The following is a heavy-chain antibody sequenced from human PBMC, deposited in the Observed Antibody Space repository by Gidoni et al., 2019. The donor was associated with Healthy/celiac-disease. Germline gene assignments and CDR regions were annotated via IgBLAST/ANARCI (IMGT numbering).Heavy chain of an antibody. CDR1: GFTFSSYA. Sequence: QVQLVESGGGVVKPGRSLRLSCAASGFTFSSYAMHWVRQAPGKGLEWVAVIAYDGSNKYYADSVKGRFTISRDNSKNTLYLQMNSLRAEDTAVYYCARDSLGHIVVVTAIPDYWGQGTLVTVSS. CDR3: ARDSLGHIVVVTAIPDY. CDR2: IAYDGSNK. D-gene: IGHD2-21*02. J-gene: IGHJ4*02. V-gene: IGHV3-30-3*01.